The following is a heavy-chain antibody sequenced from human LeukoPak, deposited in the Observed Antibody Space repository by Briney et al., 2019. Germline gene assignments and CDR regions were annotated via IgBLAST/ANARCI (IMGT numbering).Heavy chain of an antibody. CDR1: GFTFSSYG. CDR2: ISSKGGST. V-gene: IGHV3-64D*09. J-gene: IGHJ4*02. D-gene: IGHD3-16*01. Sequence: PGGSLRLSCSASGFTFSSYGMHWVRQAPGKGLEYVSGISSKGGSTYYADSVKGRFTISRDNSKNTLHLQMSSLRADDTAVYYCVKSRTWADFDHWGQGTLVTVSS. CDR3: VKSRTWADFDH.